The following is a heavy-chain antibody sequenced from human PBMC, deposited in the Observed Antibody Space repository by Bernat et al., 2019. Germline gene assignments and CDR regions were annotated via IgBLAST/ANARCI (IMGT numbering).Heavy chain of an antibody. CDR1: GFTFSSYG. CDR2: ISYDGSNK. J-gene: IGHJ4*02. CDR3: AKDYETYFDY. D-gene: IGHD3-16*01. Sequence: QVQLVESGGGVVQPGRSLRLSCAASGFTFSSYGMHWVRHAPGKGLEWVAVISYDGSNKYYADSVKGRFTISRDNSKNTLYLQMNSLRAEDTAVYYCAKDYETYFDYWGQGTLVTVSS. V-gene: IGHV3-30*18.